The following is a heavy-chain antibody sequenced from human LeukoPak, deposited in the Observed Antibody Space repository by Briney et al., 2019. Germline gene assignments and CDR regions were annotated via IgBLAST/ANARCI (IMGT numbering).Heavy chain of an antibody. CDR3: ARHEERSSWFAPNWFDP. J-gene: IGHJ5*02. D-gene: IGHD6-13*01. CDR1: GGSFSGYY. CDR2: INHSGST. V-gene: IGHV4-34*01. Sequence: SETLSLTCAVYGGSFSGYYWSWIRQPPGKGLEWIGEINHSGSTNYNPSLKSRVTISVDTSKNQFSLKLSSVTAADTAVYYCARHEERSSWFAPNWFDPWGQGTLVTVSS.